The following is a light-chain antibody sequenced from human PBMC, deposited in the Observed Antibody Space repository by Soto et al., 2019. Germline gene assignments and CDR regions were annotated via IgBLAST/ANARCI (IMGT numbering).Light chain of an antibody. J-gene: IGKJ1*01. Sequence: DIQMTQSPSSLSASVGDRVTITCRAGQTVTDYLNWDQHKPGKTPKLLIYSSSTLPPGVPSRLSGRGSGIHFTLTITSLQPEDFGTYYCHQTYSTPQTFGQGTRVEIK. CDR2: SSS. CDR1: QTVTDY. V-gene: IGKV1-39*01. CDR3: HQTYSTPQT.